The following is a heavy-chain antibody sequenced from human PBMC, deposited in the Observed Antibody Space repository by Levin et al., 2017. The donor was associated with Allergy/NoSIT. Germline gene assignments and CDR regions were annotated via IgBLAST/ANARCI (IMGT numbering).Heavy chain of an antibody. V-gene: IGHV1-2*02. J-gene: IGHJ5*02. CDR1: GYTFTGYY. CDR3: ARGGVVVPAAIEIRGWFDP. Sequence: ASVKVSCKASGYTFTGYYMHWVRQAPGQGLEWMGWINPNSGGTNYAQKFQGRVTMTRDTSISTAYMELSRLRSDDTAVYYCARGGVVVPAAIEIRGWFDPWGQGTLVTVSS. D-gene: IGHD2-2*01. CDR2: INPNSGGT.